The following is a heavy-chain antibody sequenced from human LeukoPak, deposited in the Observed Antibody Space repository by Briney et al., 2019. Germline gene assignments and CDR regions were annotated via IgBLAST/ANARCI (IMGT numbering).Heavy chain of an antibody. J-gene: IGHJ4*02. CDR2: IRSKAYGGTT. Sequence: GGSLRLSCTASGFTFGDYAMSWVRQAPGKGLEWVGFIRSKAYGGTTEYAASVKGRFTISRDDSKSIAYLQMNSLKTEDTAVYYCARVLLWFGELLLFDYWGQGTLVTVSS. V-gene: IGHV3-49*04. CDR1: GFTFGDYA. CDR3: ARVLLWFGELLLFDY. D-gene: IGHD3-10*01.